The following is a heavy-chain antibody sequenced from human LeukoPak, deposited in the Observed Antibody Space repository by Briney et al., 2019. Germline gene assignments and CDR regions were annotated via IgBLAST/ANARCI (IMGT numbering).Heavy chain of an antibody. J-gene: IGHJ4*02. Sequence: GGSLRRSCAASGFTFSSYWMSWVRQAPGKGLEWVANIKQDGSEKYYVDSVKGRFTISRDNAKNSLYLQMNSLRAEDTAVYYCARDRVWYYYDSSGYWAYWGQGTLVTVSS. CDR1: GFTFSSYW. V-gene: IGHV3-7*01. CDR2: IKQDGSEK. CDR3: ARDRVWYYYDSSGYWAY. D-gene: IGHD3-22*01.